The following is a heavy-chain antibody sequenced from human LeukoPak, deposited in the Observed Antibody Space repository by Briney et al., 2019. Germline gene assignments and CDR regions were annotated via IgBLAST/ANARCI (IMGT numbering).Heavy chain of an antibody. CDR2: IYYSGST. CDR1: GGSISSGSYF. J-gene: IGHJ4*02. Sequence: SETLSLTCAVSGGSISSGSYFWGWVRQPPGKGLEWIGSIYYSGSTYYNPSLKSRVTISVETSKNQFSLKLSSVTAADTAVYFCARDRYSSGWEDHWGQGTLVTVSS. CDR3: ARDRYSSGWEDH. D-gene: IGHD6-19*01. V-gene: IGHV4-39*07.